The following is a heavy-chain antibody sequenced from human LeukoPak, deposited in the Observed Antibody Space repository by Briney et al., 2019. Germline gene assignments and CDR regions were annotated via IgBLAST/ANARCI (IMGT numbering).Heavy chain of an antibody. CDR3: ARDQGLLVVAGRFGY. CDR2: ISSSNSYI. Sequence: GGSLTLSCAASGFTFSRYSMNCVRQAPGKGLEWVSSISSSNSYIYNADSVKGRFTISRENAKNSLYLQMNSLRAEDTAVYYCARDQGLLVVAGRFGYWGQGNLVTVSS. V-gene: IGHV3-21*01. J-gene: IGHJ4*02. D-gene: IGHD6-19*01. CDR1: GFTFSRYS.